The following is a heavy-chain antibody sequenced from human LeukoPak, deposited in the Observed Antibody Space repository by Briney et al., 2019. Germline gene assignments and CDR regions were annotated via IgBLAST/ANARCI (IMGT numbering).Heavy chain of an antibody. Sequence: ASVKVSCKASGYTFTGYYMHWVRQAPGQGLEWMGWITPNSGGTNYAQKFQGRVTMTRDTAISTAYMELSRLRSDDTAVYYCAKDELPYYYDSSGSGDDAFDIWGQGTMVTVSS. D-gene: IGHD3-22*01. CDR3: AKDELPYYYDSSGSGDDAFDI. V-gene: IGHV1-2*02. CDR1: GYTFTGYY. J-gene: IGHJ3*02. CDR2: ITPNSGGT.